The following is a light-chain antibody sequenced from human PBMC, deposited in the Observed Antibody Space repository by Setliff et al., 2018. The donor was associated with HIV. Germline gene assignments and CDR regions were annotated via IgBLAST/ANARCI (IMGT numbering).Light chain of an antibody. CDR1: SSDVGDHNY. J-gene: IGLJ2*01. Sequence: QSALTQPRSVSGSPGQSVTISCTGTSSDVGDHNYVSWYQQHPGKAPKVMIYDVSKRPSGVPDRFSASKSGNTASLTISGLQADDEADYYCCSYAGSDTHVVFGGGTK. CDR2: DVS. CDR3: CSYAGSDTHVV. V-gene: IGLV2-11*01.